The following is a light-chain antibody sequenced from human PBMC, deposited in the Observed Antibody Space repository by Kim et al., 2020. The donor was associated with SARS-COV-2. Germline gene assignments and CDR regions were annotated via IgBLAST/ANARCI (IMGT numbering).Light chain of an antibody. CDR2: DVS. Sequence: QSALTQPASVSGSPGQSITISCTGTSSDVGGYNYVSWYQQHPGKAPKLMIYDVSNRPSGVSNRFSGSKSGNTASLTISGLQAEDEADYYCCSYAGSDSFVVFGGGTQLTVL. CDR3: CSYAGSDSFVV. V-gene: IGLV2-14*03. CDR1: SSDVGGYNY. J-gene: IGLJ2*01.